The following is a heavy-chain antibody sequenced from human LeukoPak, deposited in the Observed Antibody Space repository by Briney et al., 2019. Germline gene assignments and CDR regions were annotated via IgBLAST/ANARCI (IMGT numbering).Heavy chain of an antibody. V-gene: IGHV3-11*01. Sequence: GGSLRLSCAASGFTISDYYMSWIRQAPGKGLEWVSYISSSGSTIYYADSVKGRFTISRDNAKNSLYLQMNSLRAEDTAVYYCARVGGTKDIVVVVEYYFDYWGQGTLVTVSS. CDR3: ARVGGTKDIVVVVEYYFDY. J-gene: IGHJ4*02. CDR1: GFTISDYY. D-gene: IGHD2-15*01. CDR2: ISSSGSTI.